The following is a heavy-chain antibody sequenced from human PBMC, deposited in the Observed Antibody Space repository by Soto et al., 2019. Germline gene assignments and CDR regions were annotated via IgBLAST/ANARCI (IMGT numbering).Heavy chain of an antibody. D-gene: IGHD3-16*01. J-gene: IGHJ5*02. CDR3: ARMATFGSLNWFDP. V-gene: IGHV1-8*01. CDR2: MNPGSGDT. CDR1: GYSFTNND. Sequence: GASVKVSCKASGYSFTNNDVTWVRQATGQGLEWMGWMNPGSGDTGYPQKFQGRVTMTRDISIATAYMELSSLRSDDTAIYYCARMATFGSLNWFDPWGQGTLVTVSS.